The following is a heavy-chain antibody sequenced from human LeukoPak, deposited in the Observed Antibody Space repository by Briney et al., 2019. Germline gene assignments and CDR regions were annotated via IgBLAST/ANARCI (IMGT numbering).Heavy chain of an antibody. CDR3: APKDDHDAFDI. V-gene: IGHV3-53*01. CDR1: GFTVSSNY. D-gene: IGHD2-15*01. CDR2: IYSGGST. Sequence: GGSLRLSCAASGFTVSSNYMSWVRQAPGKGLEWVSVIYSGGSTYYADSVKGRFTISRDNSKNTLYLQMNSLRAEDTAVYYCAPKDDHDAFDIWGQGTMVTVSS. J-gene: IGHJ3*02.